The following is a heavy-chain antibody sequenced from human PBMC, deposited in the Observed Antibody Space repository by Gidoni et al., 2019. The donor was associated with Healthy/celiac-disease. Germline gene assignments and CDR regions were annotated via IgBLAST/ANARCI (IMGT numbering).Heavy chain of an antibody. CDR2: IWYDGSNK. D-gene: IGHD6-19*01. CDR1: GFTFSSYG. Sequence: QVQLVESGGGVVQPGRSLRLSCAASGFTFSSYGMHWVRQAPGKGLEWVAVIWYDGSNKYYADSVKGRFTISRDNSKNTLYLQMNSLRAEDTAVYYCARDTGYSSGWYVGLYFDYWGQGTLVTVSS. J-gene: IGHJ4*02. CDR3: ARDTGYSSGWYVGLYFDY. V-gene: IGHV3-33*01.